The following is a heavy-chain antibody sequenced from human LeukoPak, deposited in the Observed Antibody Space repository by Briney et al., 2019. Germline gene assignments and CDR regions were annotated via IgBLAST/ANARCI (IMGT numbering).Heavy chain of an antibody. CDR2: ISYDGSNK. D-gene: IGHD3-10*01. J-gene: IGHJ4*02. V-gene: IGHV3-30-3*01. CDR3: ARGPTITMYFDY. CDR1: GFTFSSYA. Sequence: PGRSLRLSCAASGFTFSSYAMHWVRQAPGKGLEWVAIISYDGSNKYYADSVKGRFTISRDNSKNTLYLQMNSLRPEDTAVYYCARGPTITMYFDYWGQGTLVTVSS.